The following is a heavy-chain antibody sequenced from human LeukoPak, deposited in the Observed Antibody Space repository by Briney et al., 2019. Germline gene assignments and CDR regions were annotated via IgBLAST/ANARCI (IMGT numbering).Heavy chain of an antibody. J-gene: IGHJ4*02. V-gene: IGHV3-11*01. D-gene: IGHD3-22*01. CDR1: GFTFSDYY. CDR3: ARDSRGYYDSRGNY. Sequence: GGSLGLTCAASGFTFSDYYMSWIRQAPGKGLEWVSYISSSGSTIYYADSVKGRFTISRDNAKNSLYLQMNSLRAEDTAVYYCARDSRGYYDSRGNYWGQGTLVTVSS. CDR2: ISSSGSTI.